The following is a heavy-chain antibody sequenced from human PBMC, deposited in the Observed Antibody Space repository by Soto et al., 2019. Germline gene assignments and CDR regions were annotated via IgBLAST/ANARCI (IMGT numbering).Heavy chain of an antibody. CDR3: ARYRSLDP. CDR1: GFILRNYW. CDR2: IKEDGSEK. Sequence: EVQLVESGGGLVPPGGSLRLSCADSGFILRNYWMSWVRQAPGMGLQWVASIKEDGSEKYYVDPVKGRFTISRDNAKNSLYLQMNSLRAEDTAVYYCARYRSLDPWGQGILVTVSS. J-gene: IGHJ5*02. D-gene: IGHD3-16*02. V-gene: IGHV3-7*03.